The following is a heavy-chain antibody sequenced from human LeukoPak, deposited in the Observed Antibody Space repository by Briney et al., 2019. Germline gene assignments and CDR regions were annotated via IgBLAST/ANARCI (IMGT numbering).Heavy chain of an antibody. CDR2: ISSSSSTI. CDR1: GFTFSSYS. Sequence: GGSLRLSCAASGFTFSSYSMNWVRQAPGKGLEWVSYISSSSSTIYYADSVKGRFTISRDNAKNTLYLQMNSLRAEDTAVYYCAKDKIRTYTSSWYDYWGQGTLVTVSS. CDR3: AKDKIRTYTSSWYDY. J-gene: IGHJ4*02. D-gene: IGHD6-13*01. V-gene: IGHV3-48*01.